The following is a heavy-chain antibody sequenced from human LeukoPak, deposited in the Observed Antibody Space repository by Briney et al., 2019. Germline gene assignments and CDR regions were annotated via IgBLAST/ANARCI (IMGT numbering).Heavy chain of an antibody. Sequence: VSVKVSCKVSGYTLTELSMHWVRQAPGKGLEWMGGFDPEDGETIYAQKFQGRVTMTEDTSTDTAYMELSSLRSEDTAVYYCATFTDSSGYYTGFDYWGQGTLVTVSS. V-gene: IGHV1-24*01. J-gene: IGHJ4*02. D-gene: IGHD3-22*01. CDR1: GYTLTELS. CDR2: FDPEDGET. CDR3: ATFTDSSGYYTGFDY.